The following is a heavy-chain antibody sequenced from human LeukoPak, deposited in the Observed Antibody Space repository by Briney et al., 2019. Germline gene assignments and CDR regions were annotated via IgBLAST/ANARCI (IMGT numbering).Heavy chain of an antibody. CDR3: ARLGIGVVPSAMLGDYYFDY. Sequence: SETLSLTCTVSGGSISSYYWSWIRQPPGKRLEWIGHIYYSGSTKYSPSLKSRVTISVDTSKSQFSLKLTSVTAADTAVYYCARLGIGVVPSAMLGDYYFDYWGQGTLVTVSS. V-gene: IGHV4-59*08. CDR2: IYYSGST. CDR1: GGSISSYY. J-gene: IGHJ4*02. D-gene: IGHD2-2*01.